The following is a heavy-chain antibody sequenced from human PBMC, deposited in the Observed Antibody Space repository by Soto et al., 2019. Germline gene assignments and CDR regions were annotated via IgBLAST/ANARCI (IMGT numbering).Heavy chain of an antibody. D-gene: IGHD2-2*01. CDR2: IWYDGSNK. J-gene: IGHJ6*02. CDR3: ATLGNCSSTSCYLGYYGMDV. CDR1: GFTFSSYG. Sequence: SLRLSCAASGFTFSSYGMHWVRQAPGKGLEWVAVIWYDGSNKYYADSVKGRFTISRDNSKNTLYLQMNSLRAEDTAVYYCATLGNCSSTSCYLGYYGMDVWGQGTTVTVSS. V-gene: IGHV3-33*01.